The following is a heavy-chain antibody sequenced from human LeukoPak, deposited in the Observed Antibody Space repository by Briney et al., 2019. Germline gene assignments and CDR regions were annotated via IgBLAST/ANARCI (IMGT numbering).Heavy chain of an antibody. V-gene: IGHV1-2*02. CDR3: ARRLPYSSSWYELTGYYFDY. Sequence: ASVKVSCKASGYTFTGYYMHWVRQAPGQGLEWMGWINPNSGGTNYAQKFQGRVTMTRDTSISTAYMELNRLRSDDTAVYYCARRLPYSSSWYELTGYYFDYWGQGTLVTVSS. D-gene: IGHD6-13*01. J-gene: IGHJ4*02. CDR1: GYTFTGYY. CDR2: INPNSGGT.